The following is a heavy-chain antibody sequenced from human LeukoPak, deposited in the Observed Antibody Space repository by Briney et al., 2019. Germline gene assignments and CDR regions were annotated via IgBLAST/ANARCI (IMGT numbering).Heavy chain of an antibody. J-gene: IGHJ2*01. CDR3: ARYLAAGYFDL. Sequence: PSETLSLTCTVSGGSIVSYYWSWIRQPPGKGLEWIGYIYYTGSTNYNPSLKRRVTISVDTSKNQLSLKLSSVTAADTAVYYCARYLAAGYFDLWGRGTLVTVSS. CDR1: GGSIVSYY. V-gene: IGHV4-59*08. CDR2: IYYTGST. D-gene: IGHD6-25*01.